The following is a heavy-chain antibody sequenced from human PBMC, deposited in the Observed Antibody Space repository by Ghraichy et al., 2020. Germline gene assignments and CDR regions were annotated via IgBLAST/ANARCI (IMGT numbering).Heavy chain of an antibody. CDR1: RFNFNDYW. J-gene: IGHJ4*02. CDR3: ARVLRSWYGIDY. Sequence: GGSLRLSCAGSRFNFNDYWMSWVRQAPGKGLEWVANMKPDGSETYYVDSVKGRFTISRVNAKNSLYLQMNSLRGEDTAVYYCARVLRSWYGIDYWGQGTLVTVSS. V-gene: IGHV3-7*01. CDR2: MKPDGSET. D-gene: IGHD6-13*01.